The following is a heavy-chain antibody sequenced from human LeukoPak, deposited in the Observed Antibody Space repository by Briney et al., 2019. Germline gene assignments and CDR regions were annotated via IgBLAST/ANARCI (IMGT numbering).Heavy chain of an antibody. CDR3: ARGPDCSSTSCYTVLFYYYMDV. Sequence: SVKVSCKASGGTFSNYAISWVRQAPGQGLEWMGTITPIFGTANYAQKFQGRVTITTDESTSTAYMELSSLRSEDTAVYYCARGPDCSSTSCYTVLFYYYMDVWGKGTTVTVSS. CDR1: GGTFSNYA. CDR2: ITPIFGTA. J-gene: IGHJ6*03. V-gene: IGHV1-69*05. D-gene: IGHD2-2*02.